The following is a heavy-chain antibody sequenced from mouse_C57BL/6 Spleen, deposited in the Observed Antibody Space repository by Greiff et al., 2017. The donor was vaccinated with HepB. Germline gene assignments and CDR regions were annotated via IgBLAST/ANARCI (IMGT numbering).Heavy chain of an antibody. J-gene: IGHJ2*01. CDR1: GFTFTDYY. V-gene: IGHV7-3*01. Sequence: EVQRVESGGGLVQPGGSLSLSCAASGFTFTDYYMSWVRQPPGKALEWLGFIRNKANGYTTEYSASVKGRFTISRDNSQSILYRQMNALRAEDSATYYCARSYYSNYDYWGQGTTLTVSS. CDR3: ARSYYSNYDY. CDR2: IRNKANGYTT. D-gene: IGHD2-5*01.